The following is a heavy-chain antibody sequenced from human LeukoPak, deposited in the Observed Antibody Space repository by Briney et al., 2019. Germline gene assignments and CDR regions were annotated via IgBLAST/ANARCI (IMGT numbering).Heavy chain of an antibody. Sequence: PGGSLRLSCAASGFTFSSYGMHWVRQAPGKGLEWVAFIRYDGSNKYYADSVKRRFTISRDNSKNTLYLQMNSLRAEDTAVYYCAKTPVPYSSGWYALDYWGQGTLVTVSS. D-gene: IGHD6-19*01. CDR1: GFTFSSYG. CDR2: IRYDGSNK. J-gene: IGHJ4*02. V-gene: IGHV3-30*02. CDR3: AKTPVPYSSGWYALDY.